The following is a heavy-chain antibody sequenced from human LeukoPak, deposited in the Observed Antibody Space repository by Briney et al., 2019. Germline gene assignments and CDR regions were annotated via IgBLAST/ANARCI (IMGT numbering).Heavy chain of an antibody. CDR3: ARGHRAGEDY. D-gene: IGHD6-19*01. V-gene: IGHV1-8*03. CDR1: GYTFTSYD. CDR2: MNPNSGNT. J-gene: IGHJ4*02. Sequence: ASVKVSCKDSGYTFTSYDMNWVRQATGQGLEWMGWMNPNSGNTGYAQKFQGRVTITRNTSISTAYMELSSLRSEDTAVYYCARGHRAGEDYWGQGTLVTVSS.